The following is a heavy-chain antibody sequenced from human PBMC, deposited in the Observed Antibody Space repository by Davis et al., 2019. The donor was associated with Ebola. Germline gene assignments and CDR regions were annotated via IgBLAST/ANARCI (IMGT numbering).Heavy chain of an antibody. CDR3: ARGWLRTGMDV. J-gene: IGHJ6*04. CDR1: GDSVSSNTAG. V-gene: IGHV6-1*01. D-gene: IGHD5-12*01. CDR2: TYYKSKWYN. Sequence: PSETLSLTCAISGDSVSSNTAGWNWIRQSPSRGLEWLGRTYYKSKWYNDYAVSVKSRIIINLDTSKNQFSLQLNSVTPEDTAVYYCARGWLRTGMDVWGKGTTVTVSS.